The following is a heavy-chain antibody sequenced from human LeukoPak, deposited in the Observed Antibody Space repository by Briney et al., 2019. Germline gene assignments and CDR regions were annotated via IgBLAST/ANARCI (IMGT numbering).Heavy chain of an antibody. D-gene: IGHD6-19*01. CDR2: INHSGST. CDR1: GGSFSGYY. J-gene: IGHJ6*03. CDR3: ARLRRQWLAPRDYYYYYMDV. V-gene: IGHV4-34*01. Sequence: SETLSLTCAVYGGSFSGYYWSWIRQPPGKGLEWIGEINHSGSTNYNPSPKSRVTISVDTSKNQFSLKLSSVTAADTAVYYCARLRRQWLAPRDYYYYYMDVWGKGTTVTVSS.